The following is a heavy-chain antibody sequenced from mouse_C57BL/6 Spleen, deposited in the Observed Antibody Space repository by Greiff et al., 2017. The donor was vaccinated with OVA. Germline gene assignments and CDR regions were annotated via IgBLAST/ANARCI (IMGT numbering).Heavy chain of an antibody. J-gene: IGHJ1*03. CDR3: AREGTVVATDWYFDV. Sequence: EVQLQQSGPELVKPGASVKISCKASGYTFTDYYMNWVKQSHGKSLEWIGDINPNNGGTSYNQKFKGKATLTVDKSSSTAYMELRSLTSEDSAVYYCAREGTVVATDWYFDVWGTGTTVTVSS. CDR2: INPNNGGT. D-gene: IGHD1-1*01. V-gene: IGHV1-26*01. CDR1: GYTFTDYY.